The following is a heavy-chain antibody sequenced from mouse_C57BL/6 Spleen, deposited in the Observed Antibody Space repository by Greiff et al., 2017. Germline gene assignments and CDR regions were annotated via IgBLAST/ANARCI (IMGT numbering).Heavy chain of an antibody. CDR2: INYDGSST. CDR1: GFTFSDYY. V-gene: IGHV5-16*01. CDR3: AREGSTRAMDY. J-gene: IGHJ4*01. Sequence: EVQLQESEGGLVQPGSSMKLSCTASGFTFSDYYMAWVRQVPEKGLEWVANINYDGSSTYYLDSLKSRFIISRDNAKNILYLQMSSLKSEDTASYCCAREGSTRAMDYWGQGTSVTVSS.